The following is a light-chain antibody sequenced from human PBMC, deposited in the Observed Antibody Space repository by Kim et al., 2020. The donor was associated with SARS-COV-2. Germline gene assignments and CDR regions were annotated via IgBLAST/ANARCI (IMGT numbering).Light chain of an antibody. J-gene: IGKJ4*01. V-gene: IGKV4-1*01. CDR2: WAS. CDR1: QTILYTSNNDNN. CDR3: QQFYTTPLT. Sequence: DIVLTHSPDSLAVSLGERATINCKSSQTILYTSNNDNNLAWYQHKPGQPPKLLIYWASTRESGVPDRFSGSGSGTDFTLTISSLQAEDVAVYYCQQFYTTPLTFGGGTKVDIK.